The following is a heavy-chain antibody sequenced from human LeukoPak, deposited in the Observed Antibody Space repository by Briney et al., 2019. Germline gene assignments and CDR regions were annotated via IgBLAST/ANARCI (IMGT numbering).Heavy chain of an antibody. V-gene: IGHV3-23*01. D-gene: IGHD3-16*01. CDR1: GFTFSSYA. CDR3: AKDPSNWVYYFDY. J-gene: IGHJ4*02. Sequence: GGALRLSCAASGFTFSSYAMSWVRQAPGKGLEWVSAISGSGGSTYYADSVKGRFTISRDNSKNTLYPQMNSLRAEDTAVYYCAKDPSNWVYYFDYWGQGTLVTVSS. CDR2: ISGSGGST.